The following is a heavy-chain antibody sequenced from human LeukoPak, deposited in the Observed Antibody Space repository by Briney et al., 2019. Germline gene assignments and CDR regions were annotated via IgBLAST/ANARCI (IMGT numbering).Heavy chain of an antibody. J-gene: IGHJ4*02. CDR1: GFTFSSFA. D-gene: IGHD5-18*01. Sequence: GGSLRLSCAASGFTFSSFAMIWVRPPPGKGLEWVSSIFPTSREIHYADSVRGRFTISRYNSKSTLSLQMNSLEAEDTAIYYCATYRQVMLPFESWGQGTLVTVSS. CDR3: ATYRQVMLPFES. CDR2: IFPTSREI. V-gene: IGHV3-23*01.